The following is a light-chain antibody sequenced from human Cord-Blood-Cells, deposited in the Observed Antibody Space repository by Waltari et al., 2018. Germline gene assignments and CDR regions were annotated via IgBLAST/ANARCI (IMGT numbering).Light chain of an antibody. CDR2: GAS. J-gene: IGKJ3*01. CDR3: QQYNNWFT. Sequence: EIVMPQSPATLSVSPGERATLSCRASQSVSSNLAWYQQKPGQAPRLLIYGASTRATGIPARFSGSGSGTEFTLTISSLQSEDFAVYYCQQYNNWFTFGPGTKVDIK. V-gene: IGKV3-15*01. CDR1: QSVSSN.